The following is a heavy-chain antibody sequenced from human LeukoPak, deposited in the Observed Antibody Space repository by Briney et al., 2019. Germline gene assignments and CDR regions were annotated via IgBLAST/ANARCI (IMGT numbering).Heavy chain of an antibody. CDR1: GFTVSSNY. V-gene: IGHV3-66*01. J-gene: IGHJ4*02. D-gene: IGHD6-13*01. Sequence: GGSLRLSCAASGFTVSSNYMSWVRQAPGKGLEWVSVIYSGGSTYYADSVKGRFTISRDNSKNTLYLQMNSLRAGDTAVYYCARDRRGVAARRGEFDYWGQGTLVTVSS. CDR2: IYSGGST. CDR3: ARDRRGVAARRGEFDY.